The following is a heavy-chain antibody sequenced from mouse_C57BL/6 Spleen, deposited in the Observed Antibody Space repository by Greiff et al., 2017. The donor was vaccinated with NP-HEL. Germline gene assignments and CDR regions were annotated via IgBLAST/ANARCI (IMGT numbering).Heavy chain of an antibody. CDR1: GYAFSSSW. D-gene: IGHD1-1*01. CDR3: AHHGSSYEGYFDV. CDR2: IYPGDGDT. Sequence: VQLVESGPELVKPGASVKISCKASGYAFSSSWMNWVKQRPGKGLEWIGRIYPGDGDTNYNGKFKGKATLTADKSSSTAYMQLSSLTSEDSEVYFCAHHGSSYEGYFDVWGTGTTVTVSS. V-gene: IGHV1-82*01. J-gene: IGHJ1*03.